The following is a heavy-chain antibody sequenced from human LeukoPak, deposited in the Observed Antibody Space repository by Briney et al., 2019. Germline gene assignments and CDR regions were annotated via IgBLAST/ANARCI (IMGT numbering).Heavy chain of an antibody. D-gene: IGHD5-24*01. Sequence: GASVKVSCKASGYTFTSYYMHWVRQAPGQGLEWMGIINPSGGSTSYAQKFQGRVTITTDESTSTAYMELSSLRSEDTAVYYCARESRDVYNLYYFDYWGQGTLVTVSS. CDR1: GYTFTSYY. J-gene: IGHJ4*02. CDR3: ARESRDVYNLYYFDY. CDR2: INPSGGST. V-gene: IGHV1-46*01.